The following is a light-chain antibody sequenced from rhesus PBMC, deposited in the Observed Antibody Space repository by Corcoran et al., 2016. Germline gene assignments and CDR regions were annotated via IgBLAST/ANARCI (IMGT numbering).Light chain of an antibody. CDR3: QQSSNLST. CDR1: QSVGSY. J-gene: IGKJ4*01. Sequence: ETVVTQSPATLSSSPGERATLSCRASQSVGSYLAWYQQKPGQAPRLLIYGESSRATGIPDRFSGSGSGTDFTLTISSLEPEDVGVYYCQQSSNLSTFGGGTKVEIK. CDR2: GES. V-gene: IGKV3-24*04.